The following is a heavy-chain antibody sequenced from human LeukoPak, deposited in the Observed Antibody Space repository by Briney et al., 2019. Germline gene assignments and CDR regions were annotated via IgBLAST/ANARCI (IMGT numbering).Heavy chain of an antibody. CDR1: GFTVSSSF. CDR3: ARDRNDYASGIFDV. J-gene: IGHJ3*01. D-gene: IGHD3-10*01. Sequence: PGGSLRLSCAASGFTVSSSFMSWVRQAPGKGLEWVSVIYSGGITYYEDSVKGRFTISRDNSKNTVFLQMNNLRAEGTAVYHCARDRNDYASGIFDVWGQGTMVAVSS. V-gene: IGHV3-53*01. CDR2: IYSGGIT.